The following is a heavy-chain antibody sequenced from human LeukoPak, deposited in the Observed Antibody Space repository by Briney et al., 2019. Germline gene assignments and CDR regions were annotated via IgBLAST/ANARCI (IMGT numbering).Heavy chain of an antibody. V-gene: IGHV5-51*01. CDR3: ARRLAVANVGYFDY. CDR1: GSTITNYW. CDR2: IYPGDSET. D-gene: IGHD6-19*01. Sequence: KPGESLEISCQRSGSTITNYWIGWVRQLPRKGLEWRGIIYPGDSETKYSTTFQGQVTISADKSISTAYLQWSRLKASDSAMYYCARRLAVANVGYFDYWGQGTLVTVSS. J-gene: IGHJ4*02.